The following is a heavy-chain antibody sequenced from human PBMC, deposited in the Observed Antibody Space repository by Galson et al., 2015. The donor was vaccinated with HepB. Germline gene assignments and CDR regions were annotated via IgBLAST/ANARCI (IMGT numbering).Heavy chain of an antibody. CDR2: ISSSSSYI. J-gene: IGHJ5*02. CDR1: GFTFSSYS. D-gene: IGHD2-2*02. CDR3: ARGNCSSTSCYTVEDWFDP. Sequence: SLRLSCAASGFTFSSYSMNWVPQAPGKGLEWVSSISSSSSYIYYADSVKGRFTISRDNAKNSLYLQMNSLRAEDTAVYYCARGNCSSTSCYTVEDWFDPWGQGTLVTVSS. V-gene: IGHV3-21*01.